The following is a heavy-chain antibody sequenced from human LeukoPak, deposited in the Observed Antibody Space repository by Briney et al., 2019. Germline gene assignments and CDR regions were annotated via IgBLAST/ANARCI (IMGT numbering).Heavy chain of an antibody. V-gene: IGHV4-61*02. J-gene: IGHJ5*02. CDR3: ARQGDIYGYPDWFDP. CDR1: GGSISSGSYY. Sequence: PSETLSLTCTVSGGSISSGSYYWSWIRQPAGKGLESIGRIYTSGSTNYNPSLKSRVTISVDTSKNQFSLKLSSVTAADTAVYYCARQGDIYGYPDWFDPWGQGTLVTVSS. D-gene: IGHD5-18*01. CDR2: IYTSGST.